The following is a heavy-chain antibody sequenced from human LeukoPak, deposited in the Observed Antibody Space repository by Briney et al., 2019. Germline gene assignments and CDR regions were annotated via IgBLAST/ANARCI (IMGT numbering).Heavy chain of an antibody. CDR3: ANHYSADY. CDR1: GFTFSSYS. CDR2: ISYDGSNK. Sequence: GGSLRLSCAASGFTFSSYSMNWVRQAPGKGLEWVAVISYDGSNKYYADSVKGRFTISRDNSKNTLYLQMNSLRAEDTAVYYCANHYSADYWGQGTLVTVSS. V-gene: IGHV3-30*18. D-gene: IGHD2-15*01. J-gene: IGHJ4*02.